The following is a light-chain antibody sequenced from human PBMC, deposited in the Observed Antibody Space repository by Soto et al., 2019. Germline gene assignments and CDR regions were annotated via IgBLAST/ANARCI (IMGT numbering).Light chain of an antibody. V-gene: IGLV1-51*01. CDR3: GSWDYSLSTGV. J-gene: IGLJ2*01. Sequence: QSVLTQPPSVSAAPGQRVTISCSGSSSNIGNNYVSWYQHLPGTAPKLLIYDNNKRPSGIPDRFSGSKSGTSATLGITGLQTGDEADYYCGSWDYSLSTGVFGG. CDR2: DNN. CDR1: SSNIGNNY.